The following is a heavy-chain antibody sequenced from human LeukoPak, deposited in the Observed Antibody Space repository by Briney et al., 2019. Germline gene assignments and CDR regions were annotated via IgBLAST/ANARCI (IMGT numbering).Heavy chain of an antibody. D-gene: IGHD3-10*01. J-gene: IGHJ4*02. CDR1: GYTFTGYY. V-gene: IGHV1-2*06. CDR2: INPNSGGT. CDR3: ARGGYWFGELLGYFDY. Sequence: GASVKVSCKASGYTFTGYYMHWVRQAPGQGLEWMGRINPNSGGTNYAQKFQGRVTMTRDTSISTAYMELSRLRSDDTAVYYCARGGYWFGELLGYFDYWGQGTLVTVSS.